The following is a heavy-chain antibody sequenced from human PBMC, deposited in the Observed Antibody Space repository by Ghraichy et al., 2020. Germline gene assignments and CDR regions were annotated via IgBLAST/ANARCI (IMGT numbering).Heavy chain of an antibody. D-gene: IGHD6-19*01. Sequence: GSLRLSCAASGFTFSAYDMNWVRQTPGKGLEWVSHISSGSSTIYYADSVKGRFTFSRDDAKNSLYLQMNSLRAEDTAVYYCARGRGIAVAGYPVDYWGQGTLVTVSS. CDR3: ARGRGIAVAGYPVDY. CDR1: GFTFSAYD. CDR2: ISSGSSTI. J-gene: IGHJ4*02. V-gene: IGHV3-48*01.